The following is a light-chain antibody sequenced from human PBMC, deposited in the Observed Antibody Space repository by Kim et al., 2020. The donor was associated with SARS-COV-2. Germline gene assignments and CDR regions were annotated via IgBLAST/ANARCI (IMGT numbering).Light chain of an antibody. CDR2: LEGSGSY. J-gene: IGLJ3*02. Sequence: VKLTSTLSRGHSSYFIAWHQQQPGKAPRYLMKLEGSGSYNKGSGVPDRFSGSSSGADRYLTISNLQSEDEADYYCETWDSNTHWVFGGGTQLTVL. CDR1: RGHSSYF. V-gene: IGLV4-60*03. CDR3: ETWDSNTHWV.